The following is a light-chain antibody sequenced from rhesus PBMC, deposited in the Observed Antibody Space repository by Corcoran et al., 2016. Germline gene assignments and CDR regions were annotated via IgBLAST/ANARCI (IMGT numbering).Light chain of an antibody. CDR1: QGISSW. V-gene: IGKV1-22*01. CDR3: QQYSSRPYS. J-gene: IGKJ2*01. CDR2: QAS. Sequence: DIQMTQSPSSLSVSVGDTVTITCRASQGISSWLAWYQQQPGKAPKLLIYQASSLQSGVPSRFSGSGSGTDFTLTISSLQSEDFATYYCQQYSSRPYSFGQGTKVEIK.